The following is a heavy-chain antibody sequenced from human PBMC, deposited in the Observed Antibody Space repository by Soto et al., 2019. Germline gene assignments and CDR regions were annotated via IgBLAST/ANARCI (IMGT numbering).Heavy chain of an antibody. CDR1: GGTFSSYA. CDR2: IIPIFGTA. V-gene: IGHV1-69*01. D-gene: IGHD2-21*02. Sequence: QVQLVQSGAEVKKPGSSVKVSCKASGGTFSSYAISWVRQAPGQGLEWLGGIIPIFGTANYAQKFQGRVTITADESTSTAYMERSSLRSEDTAVYYCARVSRLTAHMAYYYYGMDVWGQGTTVTVSS. J-gene: IGHJ6*02. CDR3: ARVSRLTAHMAYYYYGMDV.